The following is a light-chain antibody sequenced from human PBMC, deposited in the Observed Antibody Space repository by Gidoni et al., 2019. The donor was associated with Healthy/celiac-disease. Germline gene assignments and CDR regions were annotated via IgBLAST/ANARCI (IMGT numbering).Light chain of an antibody. Sequence: DIQITQSPSTLSASVGDRVTITCRASQSISSWLAWYQQKPGKAPKLLIYKASSLESGVPSRFSGSGSGTEFTLTISSLQPDDFATYYGQQSRAFGKGNKVEIK. CDR3: QQSRA. CDR2: KAS. J-gene: IGKJ1*01. V-gene: IGKV1-5*03. CDR1: QSISSW.